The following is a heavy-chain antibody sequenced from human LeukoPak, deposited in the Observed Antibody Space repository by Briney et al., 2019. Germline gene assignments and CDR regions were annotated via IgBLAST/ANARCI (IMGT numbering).Heavy chain of an antibody. CDR2: FEPEGGET. V-gene: IGHV1-24*01. D-gene: IGHD5-12*01. J-gene: IGHJ6*02. CDR3: ATELAWGYERYYYGMDV. Sequence: GASVKVSCKVSGYTLTELSMHWVRQAPGKGLEWMGGFEPEGGETIYAQKFQGRVTMTEDTSTDTAYMELSSLRSEDTAVYYCATELAWGYERYYYGMDVWGQGTTVTVSS. CDR1: GYTLTELS.